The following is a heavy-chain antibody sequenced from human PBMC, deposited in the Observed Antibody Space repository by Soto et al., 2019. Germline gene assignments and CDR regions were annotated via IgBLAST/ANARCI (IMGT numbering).Heavy chain of an antibody. J-gene: IGHJ4*02. CDR3: ARGPYSSVWDSIRPPMFFDY. V-gene: IGHV3-48*02. Sequence: PGGSLRLSCAASGFTFSNYSMNWVRQAPGKGLEWVSYISSSSSTIYYADSVKGRFTISRDNAKNSLYLQMNSLRDEDTAVYYCARGPYSSVWDSIRPPMFFDYWGQGTLVTVSS. D-gene: IGHD6-19*01. CDR2: ISSSSSTI. CDR1: GFTFSNYS.